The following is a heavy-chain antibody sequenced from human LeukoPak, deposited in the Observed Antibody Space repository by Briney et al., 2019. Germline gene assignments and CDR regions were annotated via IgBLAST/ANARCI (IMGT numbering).Heavy chain of an antibody. J-gene: IGHJ3*02. CDR3: ARDDWSSGYYRTPDAFDI. D-gene: IGHD3-22*01. Sequence: PGESLRLSCAVSGLTISNHWMHWVRQAPGKGLVWVALISGDGTRTSCTDSVKGRFTISRDNSKNTLYLQMNSLRAEDTAVYYCARDDWSSGYYRTPDAFDIWGQGTMVTVSS. CDR1: GLTISNHW. CDR2: ISGDGTRT. V-gene: IGHV3-74*01.